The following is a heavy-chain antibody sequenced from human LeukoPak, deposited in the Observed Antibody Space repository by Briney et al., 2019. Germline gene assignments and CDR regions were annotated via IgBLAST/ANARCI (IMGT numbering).Heavy chain of an antibody. CDR3: ANWGGTY. CDR2: ISDSSGST. CDR1: GFTFSGYA. Sequence: PGGSLRLSCAASGFTFSGYAVSWVRLAPGKGLEWVSTISDSSGSTHYADSVKGRFTISRDNSKNTLYLQMHSLRAEDSAVYYCANWGGTYWGQGTLVTVSS. V-gene: IGHV3-23*01. J-gene: IGHJ4*02. D-gene: IGHD7-27*01.